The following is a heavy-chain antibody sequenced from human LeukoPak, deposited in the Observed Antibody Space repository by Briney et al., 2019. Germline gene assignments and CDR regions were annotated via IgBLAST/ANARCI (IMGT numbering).Heavy chain of an antibody. CDR1: GGSFSGYY. J-gene: IGHJ4*02. V-gene: IGHV4-34*01. D-gene: IGHD4-17*01. Sequence: PSETLSLTCAVYGGSFSGYYWSWIRQPPGKGLEWIGEINHSGSTNYNPSLKSRVTISVDTSKNQFSLKLSSVTAADTAVYYCARHGYGDYVGYFDYWGQGTLVTVSS. CDR3: ARHGYGDYVGYFDY. CDR2: INHSGST.